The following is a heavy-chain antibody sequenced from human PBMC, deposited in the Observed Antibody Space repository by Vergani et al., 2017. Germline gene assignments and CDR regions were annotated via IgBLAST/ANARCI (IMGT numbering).Heavy chain of an antibody. D-gene: IGHD3-3*01. J-gene: IGHJ6*02. Sequence: QAQLVQSGAEVKKPGASVRVPCKASRYPFSRYGISWVRQAPGQGLECMGWISAYSGETRYARSLQGRVTMTTDASTNTAYMSLRGLRSDDTAIYYCSSGGFYTSRNDFKFYGLGVWGQGTTVTVTS. V-gene: IGHV1-18*01. CDR3: SSGGFYTSRNDFKFYGLGV. CDR2: ISAYSGET. CDR1: RYPFSRYG.